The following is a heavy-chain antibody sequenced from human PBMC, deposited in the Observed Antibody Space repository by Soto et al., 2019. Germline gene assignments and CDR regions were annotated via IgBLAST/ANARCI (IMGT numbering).Heavy chain of an antibody. Sequence: GGSLRLSCAASGFSFSSYGMHWVRQAPGKGLDWVAVIWYDGSNKYYADPVKGRFTISRDNSKNTLYLQMNSLRAEDTAVYYCASYDSSGRYFDYWGQGTLVTVSS. J-gene: IGHJ4*02. CDR2: IWYDGSNK. V-gene: IGHV3-33*01. D-gene: IGHD3-22*01. CDR3: ASYDSSGRYFDY. CDR1: GFSFSSYG.